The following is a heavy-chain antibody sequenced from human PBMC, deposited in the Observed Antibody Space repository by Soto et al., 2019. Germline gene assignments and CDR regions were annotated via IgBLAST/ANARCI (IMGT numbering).Heavy chain of an antibody. J-gene: IGHJ6*02. Sequence: PSETLSLTCTVSGGSISSGGYYWSWIRQHPGKGLEWIGSIYYSGSTYYNPSLKSRVTISVDTSKNQFSLKLSSVTAADTAVYYCARHNGSKREIYYYYGMDVWGQGTTVTVSS. CDR3: ARHNGSKREIYYYYGMDV. CDR1: GGSISSGGYY. D-gene: IGHD2-8*01. V-gene: IGHV4-39*01. CDR2: IYYSGST.